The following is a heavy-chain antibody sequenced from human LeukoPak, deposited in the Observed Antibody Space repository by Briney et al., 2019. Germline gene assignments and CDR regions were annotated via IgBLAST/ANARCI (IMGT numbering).Heavy chain of an antibody. CDR2: INPNSGGT. CDR3: ARRTGYNFYYMDV. J-gene: IGHJ6*03. V-gene: IGHV1-2*02. D-gene: IGHD3/OR15-3a*01. CDR1: GYTFTSYY. Sequence: ASVKVSCKASGYTFTSYYMHWVRQAPGQGLEWMGWINPNSGGTNYAQKFQGRVTMTTDTSTSTAYMELRSLRSDDTAVYYCARRTGYNFYYMDVWGQGTTVIVSS.